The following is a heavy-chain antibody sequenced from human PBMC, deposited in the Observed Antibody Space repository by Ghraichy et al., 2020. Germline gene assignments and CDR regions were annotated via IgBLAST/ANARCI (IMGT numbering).Heavy chain of an antibody. Sequence: ASVKVSCKTYGYTFTNYFIHWVRQAPGQGLEYVGVIYLPGGSTYCPQKFQGRVVMTMDTSTTTVYLELSSLRSEDTAMYYCAREPGAKSYFLDYWGQGTLVTVSS. V-gene: IGHV1-46*01. J-gene: IGHJ4*02. CDR1: GYTFTNYF. CDR2: IYLPGGST. D-gene: IGHD1-14*01. CDR3: AREPGAKSYFLDY.